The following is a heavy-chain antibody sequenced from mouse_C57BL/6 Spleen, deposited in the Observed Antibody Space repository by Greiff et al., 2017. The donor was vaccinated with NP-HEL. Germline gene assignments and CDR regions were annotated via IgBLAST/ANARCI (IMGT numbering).Heavy chain of an antibody. D-gene: IGHD2-1*01. J-gene: IGHJ2*01. CDR1: GYAFSSSW. CDR2: IYPGDGDT. V-gene: IGHV1-82*01. CDR3: ARWPYGNYMYYFDY. Sequence: VQLVESGPELVKPGASVKISCKASGYAFSSSWMNWVKQRPGKGLEWIGRIYPGDGDTNYNGKFKGKATLTADKSSSTAYMQLSSLTSEDTAVYFCARWPYGNYMYYFDYWGKGTTLTVSS.